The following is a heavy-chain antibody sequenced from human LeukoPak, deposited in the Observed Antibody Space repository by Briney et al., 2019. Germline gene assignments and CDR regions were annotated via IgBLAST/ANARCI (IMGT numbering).Heavy chain of an antibody. CDR3: ARGYCSGGSCYSFDY. CDR1: GGSISDYY. V-gene: IGHV4-59*12. CDR2: VYYSGST. D-gene: IGHD2-15*01. J-gene: IGHJ4*02. Sequence: SETLSLTCAVSGGSISDYYWSWIRQPPGKGLEWFGYVYYSGSTHYNPSLKSRVTMSVDTSKNQFSLKLSSVTAADTAVYYCARGYCSGGSCYSFDYWGQGTLVTVSS.